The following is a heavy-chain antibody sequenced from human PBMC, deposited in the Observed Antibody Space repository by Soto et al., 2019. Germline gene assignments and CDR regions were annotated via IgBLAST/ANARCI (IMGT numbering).Heavy chain of an antibody. CDR1: GDSFNTFA. J-gene: IGHJ4*02. CDR3: ARPYYDSSGYYRWYFDY. Sequence: QVQLVQSGAEVKKPGSSVKLSCKASGDSFNTFAVTWLRQAPGQGLEWMGGIIPNFDTPNYAQKLQGRVTIFADKSTSTPYMELSSLRSEDTALYSCARPYYDSSGYYRWYFDYWGQGTLVTVSS. CDR2: IIPNFDTP. D-gene: IGHD3-22*01. V-gene: IGHV1-69*06.